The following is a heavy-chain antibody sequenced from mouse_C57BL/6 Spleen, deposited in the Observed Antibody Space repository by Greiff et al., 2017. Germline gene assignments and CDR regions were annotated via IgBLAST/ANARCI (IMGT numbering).Heavy chain of an antibody. CDR1: GFTFSDYG. Sequence: EVKLMESGGGLVKPGGSLKLSCAASGFTFSDYGMHWVRQAPEKGLEWVAYISSGRSTIYYADTVKGRFTISRDNAKNTLFLQMTSLRSEDTAMYYCARPVYYGSRGYFDYWGQGTTLTVSS. J-gene: IGHJ2*01. CDR3: ARPVYYGSRGYFDY. V-gene: IGHV5-17*01. CDR2: ISSGRSTI. D-gene: IGHD1-1*01.